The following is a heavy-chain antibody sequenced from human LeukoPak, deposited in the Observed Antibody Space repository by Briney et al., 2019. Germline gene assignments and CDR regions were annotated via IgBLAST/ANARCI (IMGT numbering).Heavy chain of an antibody. CDR1: GGSISSNNW. Sequence: SETLSLTCAVSGGSISSNNWWSWVRQSPGKGLEWIGEIYHSGSTNYNPSLKGRVTISVDQSKNQFSLNLNSVTAADTAVYYCARGRKARVWGQGTLVIVSA. J-gene: IGHJ4*02. CDR2: IYHSGST. V-gene: IGHV4-4*02. CDR3: ARGRKARV.